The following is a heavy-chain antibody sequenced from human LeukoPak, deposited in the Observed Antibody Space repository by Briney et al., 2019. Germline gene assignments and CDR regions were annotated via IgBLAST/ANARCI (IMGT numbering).Heavy chain of an antibody. Sequence: PGGSLRLSCAASEFTFSSYAMSWVRQAPGKGLEWVANTKQDGSEKYYVDSVEGRFTISRDNAKNSLYLQMNSLRVDDTAVYYCARIGGSGWTNDYWGQGTLVTVSS. D-gene: IGHD6-19*01. V-gene: IGHV3-7*01. CDR3: ARIGGSGWTNDY. CDR2: TKQDGSEK. J-gene: IGHJ4*02. CDR1: EFTFSSYA.